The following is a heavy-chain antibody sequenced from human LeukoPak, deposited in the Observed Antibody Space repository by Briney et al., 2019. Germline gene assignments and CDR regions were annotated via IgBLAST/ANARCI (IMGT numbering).Heavy chain of an antibody. CDR3: AKDSRATIDY. Sequence: GGSLRLSCAASGFTLSSYGMSWVRQAPGKGLEWVSAISGSGGSTYYADSVKGRFTISRDNSKNTLYLQMNSLRAEDTAVYYCAKDSRATIDYWGQGTLVTVSS. V-gene: IGHV3-23*01. CDR1: GFTLSSYG. CDR2: ISGSGGST. J-gene: IGHJ4*02. D-gene: IGHD5-12*01.